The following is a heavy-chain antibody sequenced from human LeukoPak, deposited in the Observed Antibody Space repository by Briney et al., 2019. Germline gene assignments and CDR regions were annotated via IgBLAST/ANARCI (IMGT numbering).Heavy chain of an antibody. V-gene: IGHV1-2*02. Sequence: ASVKVSCKASGYTFTGYYMHWVRQAPGQGLEWMGWINPNSGGTNYAQKFQGRVTMTRDTSISTAYMELSRLRSDDTAVYYCARDLEFYSSSWYPSDWFDPWGQRTLVTVSS. D-gene: IGHD6-13*01. J-gene: IGHJ5*02. CDR2: INPNSGGT. CDR3: ARDLEFYSSSWYPSDWFDP. CDR1: GYTFTGYY.